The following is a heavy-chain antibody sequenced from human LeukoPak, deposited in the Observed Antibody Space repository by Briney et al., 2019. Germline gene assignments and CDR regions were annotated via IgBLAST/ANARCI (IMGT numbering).Heavy chain of an antibody. Sequence: GGSLRLSCAASGFTFSSYAMSWVRQAPGKGLEWVSAISGSGGSTYYADSVKGRFTISRDNSKNTLYLQMNSLRAEDTAVYCCAKETAMVLPTYYYYGMDVWGQGTTVTVSS. CDR3: AKETAMVLPTYYYYGMDV. CDR1: GFTFSSYA. V-gene: IGHV3-23*01. CDR2: ISGSGGST. J-gene: IGHJ6*02. D-gene: IGHD5-18*01.